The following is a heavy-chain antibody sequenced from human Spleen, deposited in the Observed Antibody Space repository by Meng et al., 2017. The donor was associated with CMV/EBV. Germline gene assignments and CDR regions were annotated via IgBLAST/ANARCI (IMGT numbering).Heavy chain of an antibody. V-gene: IGHV4-38-2*02. J-gene: IGHJ4*02. D-gene: IGHD2-15*01. Sequence: SETLSLTCTVSGYFISSGYYWGWIRQPPGKGLEWIGNIYHGGSTYSNPSLKSRVTISVGTSKNQFSLKLTSVTAADTAVYYCARAVTHPRPYYFDLWGQGTLVTVSS. CDR2: IYHGGST. CDR3: ARAVTHPRPYYFDL. CDR1: GYFISSGYY.